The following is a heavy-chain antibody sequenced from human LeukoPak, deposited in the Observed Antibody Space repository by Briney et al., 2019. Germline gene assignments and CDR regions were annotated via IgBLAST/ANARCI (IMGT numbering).Heavy chain of an antibody. Sequence: GGSLRLSCAASGFTFSSYGMHWVRQAPGKGLEWVAVISYDGSKKYYADSVKGRFTISRDNSKNTLYLQMNSLTAEDTAVYYCARDPVQQQTDSGGYWGQGTLVTVSS. J-gene: IGHJ4*02. CDR2: ISYDGSKK. D-gene: IGHD6-13*01. CDR3: ARDPVQQQTDSGGY. V-gene: IGHV3-30*03. CDR1: GFTFSSYG.